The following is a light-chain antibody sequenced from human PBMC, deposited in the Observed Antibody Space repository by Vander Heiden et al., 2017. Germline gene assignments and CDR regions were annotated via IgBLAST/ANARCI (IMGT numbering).Light chain of an antibody. J-gene: IGKJ2*01. CDR2: GAS. V-gene: IGKV3-20*01. CDR1: QSVSSSY. CDR3: QQYGSSPPVYT. Sequence: EIVLTQSPGTLSLSPGERATLSCRASQSVSSSYLAWYQQKPGQAPRLIIYGASSRATGIPDRFSGSGSGTDFTLTISRLEPEDFAVYYCQQYGSSPPVYTFGQGTKLEIK.